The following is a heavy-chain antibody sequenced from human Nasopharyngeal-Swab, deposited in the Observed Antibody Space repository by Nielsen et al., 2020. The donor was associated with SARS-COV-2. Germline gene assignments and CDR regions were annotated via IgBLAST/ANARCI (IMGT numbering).Heavy chain of an antibody. Sequence: GGSLRLSCAASGFTFSSYAMHWVRQAPGKGLEWVAVISYDGSNKYYADSTKGRFTISRDNSKNTLYLQMNSLGAEDTAVYYCVRQFGGSADFWGQGTLVTVSS. CDR2: ISYDGSNK. V-gene: IGHV3-30-3*01. J-gene: IGHJ4*02. CDR3: VRQFGGSADF. D-gene: IGHD6-25*01. CDR1: GFTFSSYA.